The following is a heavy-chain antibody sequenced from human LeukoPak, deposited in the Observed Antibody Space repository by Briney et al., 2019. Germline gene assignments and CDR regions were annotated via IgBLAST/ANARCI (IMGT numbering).Heavy chain of an antibody. Sequence: ASVKVSCKASGYTFTGYYMHWVRQAPGQGLECMGWINPNSGGTNYAQRFQGRVTMTRDTSISTAYMELSRLRSDDTAVYYCARNHYYDSSGYRPNKYYFDYWGQGTLVTVSS. CDR2: INPNSGGT. V-gene: IGHV1-2*02. CDR1: GYTFTGYY. J-gene: IGHJ4*02. D-gene: IGHD3-22*01. CDR3: ARNHYYDSSGYRPNKYYFDY.